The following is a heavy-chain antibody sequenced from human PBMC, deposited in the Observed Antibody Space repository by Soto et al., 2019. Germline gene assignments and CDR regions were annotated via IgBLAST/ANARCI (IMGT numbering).Heavy chain of an antibody. Sequence: QVQLVESGGGVVQPGRSLRLSCAASGFTFSSYAMHWVRQAPGKGLEWVAVISYDGSNKYYADSVKGRFTISRDNSKNTLYLQMNSLRAGDTAVYYCARVLAAAELSFDYWGQGTLVTGSS. V-gene: IGHV3-30-3*01. CDR1: GFTFSSYA. J-gene: IGHJ4*02. D-gene: IGHD6-13*01. CDR3: ARVLAAAELSFDY. CDR2: ISYDGSNK.